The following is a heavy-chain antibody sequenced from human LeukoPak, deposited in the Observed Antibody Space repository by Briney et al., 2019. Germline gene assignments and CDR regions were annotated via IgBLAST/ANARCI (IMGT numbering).Heavy chain of an antibody. CDR2: IWHDGSHK. CDR3: ARKIFGSGSYPDF. J-gene: IGHJ4*02. CDR1: GFAFNTYA. V-gene: IGHV3-33*01. D-gene: IGHD3-10*01. Sequence: PGRSLRLSCAASGFAFNTYAMHWVRQAPGQGLEWVALIWHDGSHKFYSKSVRGQFTISRDNSKNTVSLQMNNLRPEDTAVYYCARKIFGSGSYPDFWGQGTLVTVSS.